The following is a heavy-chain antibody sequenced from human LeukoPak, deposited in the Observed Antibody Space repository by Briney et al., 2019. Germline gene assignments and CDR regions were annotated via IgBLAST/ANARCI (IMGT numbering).Heavy chain of an antibody. J-gene: IGHJ4*02. V-gene: IGHV3-23*01. D-gene: IGHD3-22*01. Sequence: GGSLRLSCAASGFTFSTYAMTWVRQAPGKGLEWVSLISGTGGSTYYADSVKGRFTISRDNSKNTLYLQMNSLRAEDTAVYYCAKDRFYYDSSGYLQYYFDYWGQGTLVTVSS. CDR1: GFTFSTYA. CDR2: ISGTGGST. CDR3: AKDRFYYDSSGYLQYYFDY.